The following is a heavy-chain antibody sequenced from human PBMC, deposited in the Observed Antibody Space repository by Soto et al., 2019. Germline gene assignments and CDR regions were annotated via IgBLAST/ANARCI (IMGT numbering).Heavy chain of an antibody. Sequence: PGGSLRLSCAASGFTFSDYSMNWVRQAPGKGPEWVSSVSGSGSYTQYADSVKGRFTISRDNAKNSLCLQANSLRAEDTAVYYCARVGCRGGSCSSRGGLYYGMDVWGQGTTVTVSS. CDR1: GFTFSDYS. J-gene: IGHJ6*02. V-gene: IGHV3-21*01. CDR3: ARVGCRGGSCSSRGGLYYGMDV. D-gene: IGHD2-15*01. CDR2: VSGSGSYT.